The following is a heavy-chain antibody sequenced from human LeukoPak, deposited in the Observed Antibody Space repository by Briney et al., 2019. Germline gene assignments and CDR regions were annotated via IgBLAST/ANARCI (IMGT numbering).Heavy chain of an antibody. CDR3: ARDSGYDY. D-gene: IGHD5-12*01. V-gene: IGHV1-3*04. CDR1: EYTFTNYA. J-gene: IGHJ4*02. CDR2: INTGNGNT. Sequence: ALVKVSCKASEYTFTNYAMHWVRQAPGQRLEWMGWINTGNGNTKYAQKFQGRVTITRDTSASTAYMELSSLRSEDTAVYYCARDSGYDYWGQGTLVTVSS.